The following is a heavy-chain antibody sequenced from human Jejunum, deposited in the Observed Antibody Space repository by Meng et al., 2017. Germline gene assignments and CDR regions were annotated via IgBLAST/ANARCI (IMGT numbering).Heavy chain of an antibody. D-gene: IGHD1-14*01. V-gene: IGHV4-38-2*02. CDR1: GLSTTAPFY. CDR2: VWPSGAT. J-gene: IGHJ4*02. Sequence: QLQGPVPALVQPSGTLSLPFTLSGLSTTAPFYWTWIRQAPGKGLEWIGEVWPSGATYYNPSLSSRITISIDTSNNQFSLEVAFLTAADTAVYYCARAIRERYFDSWGQGTLVTVSS. CDR3: ARAIRERYFDS.